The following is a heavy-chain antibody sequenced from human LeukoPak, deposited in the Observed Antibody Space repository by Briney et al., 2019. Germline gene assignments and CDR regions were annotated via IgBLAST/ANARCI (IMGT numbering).Heavy chain of an antibody. D-gene: IGHD4-23*01. Sequence: GGSLRLSCAASGFTFSNYEMYWVRQAPGKGQEWVPYISSGGSTINYADSVKGRFTISRDNAKNSLYLQMNNLRAEDTAVYYCVRDLDLGGYSTFEYWGQGTLVTVSS. CDR1: GFTFSNYE. V-gene: IGHV3-48*03. CDR2: ISSGGSTI. CDR3: VRDLDLGGYSTFEY. J-gene: IGHJ4*02.